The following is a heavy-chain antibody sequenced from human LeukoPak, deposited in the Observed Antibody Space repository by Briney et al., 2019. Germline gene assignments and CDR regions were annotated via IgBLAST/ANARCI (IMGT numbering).Heavy chain of an antibody. J-gene: IGHJ4*02. CDR2: INTDGSST. CDR3: ARDSVDASY. D-gene: IGHD5-12*01. V-gene: IGHV3-74*01. CDR1: GFTFSTYW. Sequence: PGGSLRLSCAVSGFTFSTYWMHWVRQAPGKGLVWVSRINTDGSSTSYAESVKGRFTISRDNAKNTVYLQMNSLRAEDTAVYYCARDSVDASYWGQGTLVTVSS.